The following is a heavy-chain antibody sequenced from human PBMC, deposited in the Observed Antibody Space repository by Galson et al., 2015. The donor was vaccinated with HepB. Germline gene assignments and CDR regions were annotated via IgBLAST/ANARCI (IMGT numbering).Heavy chain of an antibody. Sequence: SLRLSCAASGFTFSSYAMHWVRQAPGKGLEWVAVISYDGSNKYYADSVKGRFTISRDNSKNTLYLQMNSLRAEDTAVYYCARSRLLHYYYYMDVWGKGTTVTVSS. D-gene: IGHD2/OR15-2a*01. CDR3: ARSRLLHYYYYMDV. J-gene: IGHJ6*03. CDR1: GFTFSSYA. V-gene: IGHV3-30-3*01. CDR2: ISYDGSNK.